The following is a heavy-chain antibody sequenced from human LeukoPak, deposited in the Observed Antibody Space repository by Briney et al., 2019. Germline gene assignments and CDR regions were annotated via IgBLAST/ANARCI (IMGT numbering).Heavy chain of an antibody. D-gene: IGHD3-22*01. V-gene: IGHV4-59*08. CDR2: IFVIGST. CDR1: GGSTSSLY. CDR3: ARHVYDSSGYYRDPHFDY. J-gene: IGHJ4*02. Sequence: AETLSLTCTVSGGSTSSLYWSWIRQPPGKGLECIGYIFVIGSTNYSTSLKSGFTLSVETPKKQCSLKLTSGTAADTGVYYCARHVYDSSGYYRDPHFDYWGQGTLVTVSS.